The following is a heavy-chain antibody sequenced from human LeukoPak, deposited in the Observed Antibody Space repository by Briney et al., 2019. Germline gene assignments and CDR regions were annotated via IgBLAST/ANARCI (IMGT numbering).Heavy chain of an antibody. CDR3: ATLASGYSSPFDY. D-gene: IGHD6-13*01. J-gene: IGHJ4*02. CDR1: GFTFYSYA. V-gene: IGHV3-23*01. CDR2: ISGSGGST. Sequence: PGRSLRLSCAASGFTFYSYAMSWVRQAPGKGLEWVAAISGSGGSTYYADSVKGRFTISRDNSKNTLYAEMTSLRAEDTAVYYCATLASGYSSPFDYWGQGTLVTVSS.